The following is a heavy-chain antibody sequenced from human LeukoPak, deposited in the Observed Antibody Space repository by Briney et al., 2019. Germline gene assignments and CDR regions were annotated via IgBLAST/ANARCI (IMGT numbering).Heavy chain of an antibody. D-gene: IGHD2-21*02. CDR1: GYTFTDYY. CDR3: ARDTTAALAVTAHDAFDI. Sequence: ASVKASCKASGYTFTDYYMHWVRQAPGQGLEWMGRINPSSGGTNYAQRFQGRVTMTRDTSISTAYMELSSLRSDDTAVYFCARDTTAALAVTAHDAFDIWGQGTMVTVSS. V-gene: IGHV1-2*06. CDR2: INPSSGGT. J-gene: IGHJ3*02.